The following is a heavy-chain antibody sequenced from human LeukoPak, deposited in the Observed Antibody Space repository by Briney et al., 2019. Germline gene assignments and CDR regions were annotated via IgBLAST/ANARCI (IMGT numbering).Heavy chain of an antibody. CDR3: PTVVRQLLPPQAKAPHY. V-gene: IGHV1-18*01. Sequence: ASVKVSCKASGYTFTSYGISWVRQAPGQGLEWMGWISAYNGNTNYAQKLQGRVTMTTDTSTSTAYMELRSLRSDDTAVYYCPTVVRQLLPPQAKAPHYWGQGTLVTVSS. CDR1: GYTFTSYG. D-gene: IGHD5-18*01. CDR2: ISAYNGNT. J-gene: IGHJ4*02.